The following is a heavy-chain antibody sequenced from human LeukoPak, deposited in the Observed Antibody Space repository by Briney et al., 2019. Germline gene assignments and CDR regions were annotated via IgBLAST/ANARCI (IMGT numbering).Heavy chain of an antibody. CDR1: GGTFTSYA. D-gene: IGHD4-17*01. CDR3: ASKGNHGDYVSMAYYYYYMDV. Sequence: SVNVSCKASGGTFTSYAISWVRHAPGQGLEWMGGIIPIFGTANYAQKFQGRVTITADESTSTAYMELSSLRSEDTAVYYCASKGNHGDYVSMAYYYYYMDVWGKGTTVTISS. V-gene: IGHV1-69*13. J-gene: IGHJ6*03. CDR2: IIPIFGTA.